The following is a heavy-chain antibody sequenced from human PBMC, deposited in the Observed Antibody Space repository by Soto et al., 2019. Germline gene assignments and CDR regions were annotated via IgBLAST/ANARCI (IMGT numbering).Heavy chain of an antibody. D-gene: IGHD4-17*01. Sequence: QVHLQQWGAGLLKPSETLSLICAVSGASFSSHYWSWIRQRPGEGLEWIGEINHGGSANYIPSLKSRVMISVDRSKNQFSLKLSSVTAADTAVYYCASISDFGGFDYWGQGTLVTVSS. CDR3: ASISDFGGFDY. CDR2: INHGGSA. CDR1: GASFSSHY. V-gene: IGHV4-34*01. J-gene: IGHJ4*02.